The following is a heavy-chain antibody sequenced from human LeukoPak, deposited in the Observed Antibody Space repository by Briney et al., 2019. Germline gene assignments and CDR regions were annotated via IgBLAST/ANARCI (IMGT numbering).Heavy chain of an antibody. V-gene: IGHV4-34*01. CDR2: INHSGST. CDR1: GGSFSGYY. J-gene: IGHJ6*02. CDR3: ARHPPHITIFGVVLYGMDV. D-gene: IGHD3-3*01. Sequence: SETLSLTCAVYGGSFSGYYWSWIRQPPGKGLEWIGEINHSGSTNYNPSLKSRVTISVDTSKNQFSLKLSSVTAADTAVYYCARHPPHITIFGVVLYGMDVWGQGTTVTVSS.